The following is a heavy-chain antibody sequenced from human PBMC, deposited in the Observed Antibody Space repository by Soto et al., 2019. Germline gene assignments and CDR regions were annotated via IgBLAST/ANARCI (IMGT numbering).Heavy chain of an antibody. CDR1: GFTFSSSA. D-gene: IGHD3-10*01. J-gene: IGHJ4*02. Sequence: LRLSCAASGFTFSSSAISWVRQAPGKGLEWVSAVSANGQGIYYADSVRGRFTISRDNSKNTVFLHMDSLSAEDTAVYYCAKDRHYPRDYFHYWGQGTLVTVSS. CDR3: AKDRHYPRDYFHY. V-gene: IGHV3-23*01. CDR2: VSANGQGI.